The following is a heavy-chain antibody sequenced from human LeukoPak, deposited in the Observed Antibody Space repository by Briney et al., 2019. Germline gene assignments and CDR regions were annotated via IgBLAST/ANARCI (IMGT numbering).Heavy chain of an antibody. CDR3: ARDNRYFDPGVYYYNGMDV. J-gene: IGHJ6*02. V-gene: IGHV4-34*01. CDR1: GGTFSGYY. Sequence: SETLSLTCAVYGGTFSGYYWSWIRQPPGKRLEWVGESNDSGGTNYNPSLKSRVTISADKSKNQVSLKLTSVTAADTAVYYCARDNRYFDPGVYYYNGMDVWGQGTTVTVSS. CDR2: SNDSGGT. D-gene: IGHD3-9*01.